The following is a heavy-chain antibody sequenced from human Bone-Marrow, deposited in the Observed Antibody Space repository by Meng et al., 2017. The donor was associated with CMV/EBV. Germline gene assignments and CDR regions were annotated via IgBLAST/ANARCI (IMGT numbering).Heavy chain of an antibody. V-gene: IGHV4-61*01. J-gene: IGHJ4*02. CDR2: IYYSGST. Sequence: SETLSLTCTVSGGSVSSGSYYWSWIRQPPGKGLEWIGYIYYSGSTNYNPSLKSRVTISVDTSKNQFSLKLSSVTAADTAVYYWARVAFGTSIVGVHDYWGQGTLVTVSS. D-gene: IGHD1-26*01. CDR3: ARVAFGTSIVGVHDY. CDR1: GGSVSSGSYY.